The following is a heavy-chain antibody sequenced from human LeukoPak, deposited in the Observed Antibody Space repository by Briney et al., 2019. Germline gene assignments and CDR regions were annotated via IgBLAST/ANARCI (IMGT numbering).Heavy chain of an antibody. CDR2: TSSNGGST. D-gene: IGHD6-19*01. V-gene: IGHV3-64*01. CDR1: GFTFSSYA. J-gene: IGHJ3*02. CDR3: ARGRSSGWYRAFDI. Sequence: HPGGSLRLSCAASGFTFSSYAMHWVRQAPGKGLEYVSATSSNGGSTYYANSVKGRFTISRDNSKNTLYLQMGSLRAEDMAVYYCARGRSSGWYRAFDIWGQGTMVTVSS.